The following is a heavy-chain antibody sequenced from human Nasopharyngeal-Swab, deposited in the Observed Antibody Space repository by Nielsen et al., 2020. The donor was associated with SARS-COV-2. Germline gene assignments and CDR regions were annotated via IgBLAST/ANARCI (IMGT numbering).Heavy chain of an antibody. CDR3: AREGGYCSGGSCYRYGAFDI. CDR2: INHSGST. V-gene: IGHV4-34*01. CDR1: GGSFSGYY. D-gene: IGHD2-15*01. J-gene: IGHJ3*02. Sequence: SETLSLTCAVYGGSFSGYYWSWIRQPPGKGLEWIGEINHSGSTNYNPSLKSRVTISVDTSKNQFSLKLSSVTAADTAVYYCAREGGYCSGGSCYRYGAFDIWGQGTMATVSS.